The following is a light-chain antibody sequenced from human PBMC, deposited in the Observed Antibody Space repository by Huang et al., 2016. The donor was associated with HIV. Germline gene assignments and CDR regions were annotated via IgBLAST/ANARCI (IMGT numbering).Light chain of an antibody. CDR3: QQADVFPFT. Sequence: EIQMTQSPSSVSASIGDRVTITCRASQDINIWVAWYQQKAEKAPKVLVYAASSLQSGGPSRFRGSGSGTYFTLTNSSLQPEDFATYYCQQADVFPFTFGPGTKVDIK. J-gene: IGKJ3*01. V-gene: IGKV1-12*01. CDR1: QDINIW. CDR2: AAS.